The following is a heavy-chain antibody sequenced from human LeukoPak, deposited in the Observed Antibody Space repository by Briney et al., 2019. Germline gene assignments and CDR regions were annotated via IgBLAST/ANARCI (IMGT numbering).Heavy chain of an antibody. Sequence: PSETLSLTCTVSGGSISSYYWSWIRQPPGKGLEWIGYIYYSGSTNYDPSLKSRVTISVDTSKNQFSLKLSSVTAADTAVYYCARTRFLEWLHPDYWGQGTLVTVSS. CDR2: IYYSGST. D-gene: IGHD3-3*01. CDR1: GGSISSYY. V-gene: IGHV4-59*01. CDR3: ARTRFLEWLHPDY. J-gene: IGHJ4*02.